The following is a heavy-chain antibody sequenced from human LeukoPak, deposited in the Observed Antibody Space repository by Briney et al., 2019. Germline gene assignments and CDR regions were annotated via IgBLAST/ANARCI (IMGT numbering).Heavy chain of an antibody. D-gene: IGHD3-3*01. CDR3: AIRNY. J-gene: IGHJ4*02. CDR1: GFTFSNFV. Sequence: GGSRRLSCAASGFTFSNFVISWVRQAPGKGLERVSGISASGGSTYYADSVRGRFTISRDNSKNTLYLQMNSLRAEDTAVYYCAIRNYWGQGTLVTVSS. V-gene: IGHV3-23*01. CDR2: ISASGGST.